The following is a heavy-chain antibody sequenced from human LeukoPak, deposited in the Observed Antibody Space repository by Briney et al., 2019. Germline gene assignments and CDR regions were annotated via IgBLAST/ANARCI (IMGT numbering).Heavy chain of an antibody. CDR3: ARTHLTGYPDY. CDR1: GFTFSSYA. CDR2: IYTSGST. D-gene: IGHD3-9*01. V-gene: IGHV4-4*07. Sequence: PGGSLRLSCAASGFTFSSYAMSWIRQPAGKGLEWIGRIYTSGSTNYNPSLKSRVTMSVDTSKNQFSLKLSSVTAADTAVYYCARTHLTGYPDYWGQGTLVTVSS. J-gene: IGHJ4*02.